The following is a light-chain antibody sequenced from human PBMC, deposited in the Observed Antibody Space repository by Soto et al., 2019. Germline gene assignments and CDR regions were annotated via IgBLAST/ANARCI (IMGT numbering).Light chain of an antibody. Sequence: DIQMTQSPSSLSASVGDRVTITCRASQGISNYLAWYQQKPGKVPKMLIRAASTLQSGVPSRFSGSGSGTDCTLTISSLQPEDVATYYCQKYNSAPWTFGQGTRMEIK. J-gene: IGKJ1*01. CDR3: QKYNSAPWT. V-gene: IGKV1-27*01. CDR2: AAS. CDR1: QGISNY.